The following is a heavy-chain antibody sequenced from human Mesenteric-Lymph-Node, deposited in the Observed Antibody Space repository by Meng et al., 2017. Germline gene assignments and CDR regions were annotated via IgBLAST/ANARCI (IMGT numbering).Heavy chain of an antibody. J-gene: IGHJ4*02. D-gene: IGHD3-10*01. V-gene: IGHV3-7*01. Sequence: SCAASGFTFDNYAMTWVRQAPGKGLEWVANIKQDGSEKYYVDSVKGRFTISRDNAKNSLYLQMNSLRVEDTAVYYCARDTITMVRGGSHYFDYWGQGTLVTVSS. CDR3: ARDTITMVRGGSHYFDY. CDR1: GFTFDNYA. CDR2: IKQDGSEK.